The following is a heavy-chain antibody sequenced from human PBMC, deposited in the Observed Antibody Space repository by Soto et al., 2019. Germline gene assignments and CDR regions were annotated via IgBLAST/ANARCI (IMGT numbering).Heavy chain of an antibody. Sequence: PGGSLRLSCAASGFTFSSYAMSWVRQAPGKGLEWVSAISGSGGSTYYADSVKGRFTISRDNSKNTLYLQMNSLRAEDTAVYYCAKDHPHLGDFWSTNWFDPWGQGTLVTVSS. D-gene: IGHD3-3*01. J-gene: IGHJ5*02. V-gene: IGHV3-23*01. CDR2: ISGSGGST. CDR3: AKDHPHLGDFWSTNWFDP. CDR1: GFTFSSYA.